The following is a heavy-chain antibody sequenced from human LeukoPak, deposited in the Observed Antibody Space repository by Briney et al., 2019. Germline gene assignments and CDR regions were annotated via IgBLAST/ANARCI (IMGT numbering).Heavy chain of an antibody. Sequence: GGSLRLSCAAPAFSFSGYGIHWVRNAPGKGLEWVAVIWHDGSAEFYADSVRGRFSISRDDSKNMVYLQMNYLRAEDTALYYCAKDSRGGWTGYFDNWGQGTLVTVSS. V-gene: IGHV3-33*06. CDR2: IWHDGSAE. J-gene: IGHJ4*02. D-gene: IGHD6-19*01. CDR3: AKDSRGGWTGYFDN. CDR1: AFSFSGYG.